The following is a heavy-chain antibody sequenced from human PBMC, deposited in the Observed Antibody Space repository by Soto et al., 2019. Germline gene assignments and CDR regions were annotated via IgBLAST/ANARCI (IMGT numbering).Heavy chain of an antibody. Sequence: QVQLQQWGAGLLKPSETLSLTCAVYGGSFSGYYWSWIRQPPGKGLEWIGEINHSGSTNYNPSLKRRVTMSVDTSKHQFSVKLSSVTAADTAVYYCARGPYWTGQPFDPWGQGTLVTVSS. V-gene: IGHV4-34*01. CDR1: GGSFSGYY. J-gene: IGHJ5*02. CDR2: INHSGST. CDR3: ARGPYWTGQPFDP. D-gene: IGHD2-8*02.